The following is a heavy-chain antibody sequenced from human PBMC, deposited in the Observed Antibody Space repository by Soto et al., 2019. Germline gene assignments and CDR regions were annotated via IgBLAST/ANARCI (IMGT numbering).Heavy chain of an antibody. V-gene: IGHV3-33*01. D-gene: IGHD2-15*01. J-gene: IGHJ6*02. CDR2: IWYDGSQK. Sequence: HPGGSLRLSCAASGFTFSTYGMNWVRQAPGKGLEWVAVIWYDGSQKYYADSVKGRFTVSRDNSKNTLYLQMNNLRVEDTAVYYCARVDCTGGSCRPYYYYDMDVWGQGTTVTVSS. CDR3: ARVDCTGGSCRPYYYYDMDV. CDR1: GFTFSTYG.